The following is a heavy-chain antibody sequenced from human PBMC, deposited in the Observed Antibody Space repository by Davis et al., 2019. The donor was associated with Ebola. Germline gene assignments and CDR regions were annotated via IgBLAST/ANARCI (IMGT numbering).Heavy chain of an antibody. CDR1: GSTFSTYS. Sequence: GGSLRPSCAPPGSTFSTYSMSWVRQAPGKGLEWVANIKTDGSEEHYVDSVKGRFTMSRDNAKNSLYLQLDSLRDEDTAIYYCAKDTSNIWFDIWGQGTNVTVSS. CDR3: AKDTSNIWFDI. CDR2: IKTDGSEE. V-gene: IGHV3-7*03. D-gene: IGHD1-26*01. J-gene: IGHJ3*02.